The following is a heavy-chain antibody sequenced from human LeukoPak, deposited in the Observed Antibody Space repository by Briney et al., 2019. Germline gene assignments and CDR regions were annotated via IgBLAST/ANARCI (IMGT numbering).Heavy chain of an antibody. CDR3: ARDAGYGYDRFDY. V-gene: IGHV3-7*01. CDR1: GFIFSNYW. CDR2: IKEDGSDK. D-gene: IGHD5-18*01. Sequence: PGGSLRLSCEATGFIFSNYWMAWVRQAPGKGLEWVANIKEDGSDKNYVESMKGRFTFSRDNAKNSLYLQMNSLRVEDTAVYYCARDAGYGYDRFDYWGQGTLVTVSS. J-gene: IGHJ4*02.